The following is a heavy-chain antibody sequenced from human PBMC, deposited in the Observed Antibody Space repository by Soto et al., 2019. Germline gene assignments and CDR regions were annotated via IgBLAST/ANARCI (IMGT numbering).Heavy chain of an antibody. CDR2: INHSGST. D-gene: IGHD2-15*01. J-gene: IGHJ4*02. CDR3: ARGHLYCSGGSCYYPAFDY. V-gene: IGHV4-34*01. CDR1: GGSFSGYY. Sequence: SETLSLTCAVYGGSFSGYYWSWIRQPPGKGLEWIGEINHSGSTNYNPSLKSRVTISVDTSKNQFSLKLSSVTAADTAVYYCARGHLYCSGGSCYYPAFDYWGQGTLVTV.